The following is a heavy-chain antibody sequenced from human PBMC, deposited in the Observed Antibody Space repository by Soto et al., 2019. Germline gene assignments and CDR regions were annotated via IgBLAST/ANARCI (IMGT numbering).Heavy chain of an antibody. CDR3: ARSLGYCSGGSCRQGDAFDI. Sequence: GGSLRLSCAASGFTVSSKYMTWVRQAPGKGLEWVSLIQSGGSTYYANSVKGRLTISRDNSKNTLYLQMGSLRAEDMAVYYCARSLGYCSGGSCRQGDAFDIWGQGTMVTV. CDR1: GFTVSSKY. J-gene: IGHJ3*02. CDR2: IQSGGST. D-gene: IGHD2-15*01. V-gene: IGHV3-66*01.